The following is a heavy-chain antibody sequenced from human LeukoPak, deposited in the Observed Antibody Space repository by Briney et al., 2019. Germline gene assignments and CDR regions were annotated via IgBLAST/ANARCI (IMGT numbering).Heavy chain of an antibody. Sequence: PSETLSLTCAVYGGSFSGYYWSWIRQPPGKGLEWIGEINHSGSTNYNPSLKSRVTISVDTSKNQFSLKLSSVTAADTAVYCCARGALTWGYYGSGSSNYYFDYWGQGTLVTVSS. V-gene: IGHV4-34*01. J-gene: IGHJ4*02. D-gene: IGHD3-10*01. CDR1: GGSFSGYY. CDR3: ARGALTWGYYGSGSSNYYFDY. CDR2: INHSGST.